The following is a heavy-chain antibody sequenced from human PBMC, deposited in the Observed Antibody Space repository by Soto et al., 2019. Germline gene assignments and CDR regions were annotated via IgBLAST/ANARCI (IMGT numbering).Heavy chain of an antibody. CDR1: GFTFSSYG. Sequence: GGSLRLSCAASGFTFSSYGMHWDRQAPGKGLEWVAVIWYDGSNKYYADSVKGRFTISRDNSKNTLYLQMNSLRAEDTAVYYCARDRGLYYYDSSGYPDYWGQGTLVTVSS. V-gene: IGHV3-33*01. J-gene: IGHJ4*02. CDR2: IWYDGSNK. CDR3: ARDRGLYYYDSSGYPDY. D-gene: IGHD3-22*01.